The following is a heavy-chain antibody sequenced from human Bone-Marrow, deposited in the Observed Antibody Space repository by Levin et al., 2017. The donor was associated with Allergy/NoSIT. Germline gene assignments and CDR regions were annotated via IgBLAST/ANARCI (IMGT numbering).Heavy chain of an antibody. CDR1: GFTLSDLA. V-gene: IGHV1-24*01. CDR3: AKYGVAVVRGIMHFES. CDR2: FDPEDGQI. J-gene: IGHJ4*02. D-gene: IGHD3-10*01. Sequence: VASVKVSCKVSGFTLSDLAIHWVRQAPGKGLEWLGGFDPEDGQIMYAQNFQGRVLMTEDTATDTGYMELPSLESEDTAVYYCAKYGVAVVRGIMHFESWGRGTLVTVSS.